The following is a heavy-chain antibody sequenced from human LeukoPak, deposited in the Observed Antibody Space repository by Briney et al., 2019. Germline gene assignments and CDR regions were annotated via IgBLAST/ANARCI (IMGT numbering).Heavy chain of an antibody. D-gene: IGHD6-13*01. CDR3: AKVYSSSWAQLYYFDY. Sequence: GGSLRLSCAPSGFTFSSYAMSWVRQAPGKGLEWVSAISGSGGSTYYADSVKGRFTISRDNSKNTLYLQMNSLRAEDTAVYYCAKVYSSSWAQLYYFDYWGQGTLVTVSS. V-gene: IGHV3-23*01. CDR1: GFTFSSYA. CDR2: ISGSGGST. J-gene: IGHJ4*02.